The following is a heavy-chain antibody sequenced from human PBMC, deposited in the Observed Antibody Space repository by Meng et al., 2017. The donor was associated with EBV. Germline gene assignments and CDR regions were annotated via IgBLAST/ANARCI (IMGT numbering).Heavy chain of an antibody. CDR1: GGSFSSHG. J-gene: IGHJ4*02. V-gene: IGHV1-69*01. CDR2: IIPILGTT. Sequence: QVQLVQSGADVEMPXSSVRVCCNAYGGSFSSHGIAWVRQAPGEGPEGMGGIIPILGTTNYAQKFQGRLTIVADASTTTAYMELNSLRSEDTAVYFCARLCENKRLLAGFDYWVQGTLVTVSS. D-gene: IGHD6-19*01. CDR3: ARLCENKRLLAGFDY.